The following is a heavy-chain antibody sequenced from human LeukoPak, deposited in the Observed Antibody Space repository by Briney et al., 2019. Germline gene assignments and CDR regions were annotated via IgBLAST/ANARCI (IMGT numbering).Heavy chain of an antibody. CDR1: GYSFANNW. D-gene: IGHD1-7*01. CDR2: IYPGDSDT. J-gene: IGHJ4*02. CDR3: ARLLGGTYYYFDF. V-gene: IGHV5-51*01. Sequence: GESLKISCKGSGYSFANNWIAWVRQMPGKGLEWMGTIYPGDSDTRYSPSFQGQVTISADKFRNTAYLQWSGLRASDTAMYYCARLLGGTYYYFDFWGQGTLVTVSS.